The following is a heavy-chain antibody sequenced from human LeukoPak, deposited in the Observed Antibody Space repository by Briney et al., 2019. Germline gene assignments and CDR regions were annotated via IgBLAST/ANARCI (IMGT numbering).Heavy chain of an antibody. D-gene: IGHD6-13*01. V-gene: IGHV3-30-3*01. CDR2: ISYDGSNK. CDR1: GFTFSSYA. J-gene: IGHJ4*02. Sequence: GGSLRLSCAASGFTFSSYAMHWVRQAPGKGLEWVAVISYDGSNKYYADSVKGRFTISRGNSKNTLYLQMNSLRAEDTAVYYCARDLRLDGFIAAAGTHDYWGQGTLVTVSS. CDR3: ARDLRLDGFIAAAGTHDY.